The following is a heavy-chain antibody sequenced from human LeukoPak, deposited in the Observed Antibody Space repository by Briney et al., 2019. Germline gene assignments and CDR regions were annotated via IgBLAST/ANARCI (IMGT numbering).Heavy chain of an antibody. CDR2: IIPILGIA. CDR3: ARDHPRYDTHLPGGAFDI. CDR1: GGTFSSYA. J-gene: IGHJ3*02. D-gene: IGHD7-27*01. V-gene: IGHV1-69*04. Sequence: SVKVSCKASGGTFSSYAISWVRQAPGQGLEWMGRIIPILGIANYAQKFQGRVTITADKSTSTAYMELSSLRSEDTAVYYCARDHPRYDTHLPGGAFDIWGQGTMVTVSS.